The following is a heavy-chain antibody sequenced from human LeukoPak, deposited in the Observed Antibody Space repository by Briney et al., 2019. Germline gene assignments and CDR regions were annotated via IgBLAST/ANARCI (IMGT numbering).Heavy chain of an antibody. J-gene: IGHJ4*02. Sequence: ASVKVSCKASGYSFTGIYIQWMRQAPGQGLEWMGWINPNTGDTNSAPKFQGRITLTSDTSIRTAYMEISRLTSDDTAVYFCARSVPYSSPSSNWGQGTLVTVSS. V-gene: IGHV1-2*02. D-gene: IGHD6-13*01. CDR2: INPNTGDT. CDR3: ARSVPYSSPSSN. CDR1: GYSFTGIY.